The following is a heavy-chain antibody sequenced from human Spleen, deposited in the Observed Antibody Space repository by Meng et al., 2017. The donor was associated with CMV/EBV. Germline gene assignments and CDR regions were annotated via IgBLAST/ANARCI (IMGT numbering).Heavy chain of an antibody. J-gene: IGHJ4*02. Sequence: GESLKISCAASGFTVSSNYMSWVRQAPGKGLEWVSVIYSGGSTYYADSVKGRFTISRDNSKNTLYLQMNSLRAEDTAVYYCAREPTTEPGESYFDYWGQGTLVTVSS. CDR1: GFTVSSNY. V-gene: IGHV3-66*01. D-gene: IGHD4-17*01. CDR2: IYSGGST. CDR3: AREPTTEPGESYFDY.